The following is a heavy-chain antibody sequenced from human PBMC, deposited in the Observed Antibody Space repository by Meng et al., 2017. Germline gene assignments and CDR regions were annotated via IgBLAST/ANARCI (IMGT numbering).Heavy chain of an antibody. CDR3: ARGLSTTYWYFDL. V-gene: IGHV3-33*01. D-gene: IGHD2/OR15-2a*01. CDR2: IWYDGSNK. Sequence: VQLVGLGGGVVQPGRSLRLSCAASGFTFSSYGMHWVRQAPGKGLEWVAVIWYDGSNKYYADSVKGRFTISRDNSKNTLYLQMNSLRAEDTAVYYCARGLSTTYWYFDLWGRGTLVTVSS. J-gene: IGHJ2*01. CDR1: GFTFSSYG.